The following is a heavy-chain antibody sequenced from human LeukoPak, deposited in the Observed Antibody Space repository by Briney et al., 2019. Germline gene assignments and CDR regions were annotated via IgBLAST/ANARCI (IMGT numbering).Heavy chain of an antibody. Sequence: SETLSLTCTVSGGSISSYYWSWIRQPAGKGLEWIGSIYYSGSTYYNPSLKSRVTISVDTSKNQFSLKLSSVTAADTAVYYCARQGDGYNSGFRFDYWGQGTLVTVSS. CDR3: ARQGDGYNSGFRFDY. D-gene: IGHD5-24*01. V-gene: IGHV4-59*05. J-gene: IGHJ4*02. CDR1: GGSISSYY. CDR2: IYYSGST.